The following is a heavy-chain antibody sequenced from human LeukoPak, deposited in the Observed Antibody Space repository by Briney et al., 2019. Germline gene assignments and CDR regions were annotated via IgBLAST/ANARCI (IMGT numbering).Heavy chain of an antibody. D-gene: IGHD6-19*01. Sequence: KAGGSLRLSWAASGFTLISDWMHWVRQAPGKGVLWVSRINSDGSSTGYADSVKGRFTISRDNAKNTLYLQMNSLRVEATALYYCARGGSGSSDYWGQGTLVTVSS. CDR3: ARGGSGSSDY. CDR2: INSDGSST. J-gene: IGHJ4*02. CDR1: GFTLISDW. V-gene: IGHV3-74*01.